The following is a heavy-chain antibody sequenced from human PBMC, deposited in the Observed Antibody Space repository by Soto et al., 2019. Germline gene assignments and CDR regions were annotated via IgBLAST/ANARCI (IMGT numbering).Heavy chain of an antibody. D-gene: IGHD3-22*01. CDR2: IIPIFGTA. CDR3: AREACGHYDGSDTGAFDI. V-gene: IGHV1-69*13. CDR1: GGTFSSYA. Sequence: SVKVSCKASGGTFSSYAISWVRQAPGQGLEWMGVIIPIFGTANYAQKFQGRVTSTADESTSTAYMELSSLRSEDTAVYYCAREACGHYDGSDTGAFDIRGQGTMVTVSS. J-gene: IGHJ3*02.